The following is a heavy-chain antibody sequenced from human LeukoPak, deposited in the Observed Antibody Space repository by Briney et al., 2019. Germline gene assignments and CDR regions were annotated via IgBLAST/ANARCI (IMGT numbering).Heavy chain of an antibody. J-gene: IGHJ5*02. D-gene: IGHD2-2*01. V-gene: IGHV6-1*01. CDR1: GDSVSSNSVT. CDR3: ARRLTQYDCFDP. CDR2: TYYRSTWYN. Sequence: SQTLSLTCAISGDSVSSNSVTWNWIWQSPSRGLEWLGRTYYRSTWYNDYAVPVRGRITVNPDTSKNQFSLHLNSVTPEDTAVYYCARRLTQYDCFDPWGQGILVTVSS.